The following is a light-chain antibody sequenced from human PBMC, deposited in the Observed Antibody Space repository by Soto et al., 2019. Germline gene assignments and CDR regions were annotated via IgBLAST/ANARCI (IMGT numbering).Light chain of an antibody. CDR3: QHYKYLLRT. J-gene: IGKJ1*01. CDR2: GAS. CDR1: QSVSSN. Sequence: GAVSLSKGERATLSCRASQSVSSNLAWYQQKPGQAPRLLIYGASTRATGIPARFSGSGSGTEFTLTISILQSEDVAVYRSQHYKYLLRTFAQGAKLDIK. V-gene: IGKV3-15*01.